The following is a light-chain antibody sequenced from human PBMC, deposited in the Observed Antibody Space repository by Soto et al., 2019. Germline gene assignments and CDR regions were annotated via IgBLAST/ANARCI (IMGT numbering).Light chain of an antibody. J-gene: IGLJ1*01. CDR1: GSDVGSYKY. CDR2: EVS. CDR3: SSYTSISSLGI. Sequence: QSALTQPASVSGSLGQSITISCTGTGSDVGSYKYVSWYQQHPGKAPKLIIFEVSNRPSGVSDRFSGSKSGNTASLTISGPQAEDEADYFCSSYTSISSLGIFGTGTKLTVL. V-gene: IGLV2-14*01.